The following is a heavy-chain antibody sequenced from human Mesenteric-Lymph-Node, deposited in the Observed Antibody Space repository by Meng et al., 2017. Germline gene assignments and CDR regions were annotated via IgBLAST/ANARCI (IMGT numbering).Heavy chain of an antibody. D-gene: IGHD2-15*01. CDR3: ARNTRLLATGSSYFDY. Sequence: ASVKVSCKTSGYTFTAYCISWVRQAPGQGLEWMGRIKPNSADAEFAQKFQGRVTMTRDTSTSTAYMELSGVTSDDTAVYFCARNTRLLATGSSYFDYWGQGTLVTVSS. V-gene: IGHV1-2*06. J-gene: IGHJ4*02. CDR2: IKPNSADA. CDR1: GYTFTAYC.